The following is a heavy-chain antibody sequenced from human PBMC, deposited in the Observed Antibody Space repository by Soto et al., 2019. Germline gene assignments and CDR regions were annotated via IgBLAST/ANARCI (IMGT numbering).Heavy chain of an antibody. V-gene: IGHV3-48*03. CDR3: ARGGRYFSY. D-gene: IGHD1-26*01. CDR2: ISSSGGTV. Sequence: GGSLRLSCAASGFTFSSHEMNWVRQAPGKGREWVSYISSSGGTVYYADSVKGRFTISRDNAKNSLYLQMNSLRAEETAVYYCARGGRYFSYWGQGTLVTVSS. J-gene: IGHJ4*02. CDR1: GFTFSSHE.